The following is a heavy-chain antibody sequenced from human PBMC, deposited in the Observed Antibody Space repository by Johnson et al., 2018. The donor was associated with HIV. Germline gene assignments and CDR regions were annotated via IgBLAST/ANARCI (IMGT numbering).Heavy chain of an antibody. CDR3: ARDPFPRFYAFDI. CDR2: IYSGGTT. V-gene: IGHV3-66*01. CDR1: GFNVSSHY. Sequence: EVQVVESGGGLVQPGGSLRLSCAASGFNVSSHYMSWVRQAPGKGLEWVSLIYSGGTTFYTNSVKGRFTLSRDNSRNTLYLQMNSLRAEDTAVYYCARDPFPRFYAFDIWGQGTMVTVSS. J-gene: IGHJ3*02.